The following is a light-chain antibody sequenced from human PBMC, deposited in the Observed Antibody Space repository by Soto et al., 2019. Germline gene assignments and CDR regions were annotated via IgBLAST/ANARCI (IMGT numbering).Light chain of an antibody. CDR2: GAS. V-gene: IGKV3-20*01. CDR3: QHYGSSPPLT. Sequence: EIVLTQSPGTLSLSPGERATLSCRASQSVSSSYLARYQQKPGQAPRLLIYGASSSATGIPNRFSGSGSGTDFTLTISSLEPEDCAVYYCQHYGSSPPLTFGGGTKVQIK. CDR1: QSVSSSY. J-gene: IGKJ4*01.